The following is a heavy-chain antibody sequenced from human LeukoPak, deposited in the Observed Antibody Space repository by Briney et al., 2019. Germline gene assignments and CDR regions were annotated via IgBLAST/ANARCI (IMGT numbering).Heavy chain of an antibody. J-gene: IGHJ3*02. CDR3: ARGEDSSGYYTRFGAFDI. D-gene: IGHD3-22*01. CDR1: GFTFSSYA. Sequence: GGSLRLSCTASGFTFSSYAMHWVRQAPGKGLEWVAVISYDGSNKYYADSVKGRFTISRDNSKNTLYLQMNSLRAEDTAVYYCARGEDSSGYYTRFGAFDIWGQGTMVTVSS. V-gene: IGHV3-30*01. CDR2: ISYDGSNK.